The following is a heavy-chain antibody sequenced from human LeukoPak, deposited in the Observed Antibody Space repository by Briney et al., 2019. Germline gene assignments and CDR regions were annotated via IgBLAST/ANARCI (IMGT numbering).Heavy chain of an antibody. D-gene: IGHD3-22*01. CDR1: GFTFSSYA. J-gene: IGHJ1*01. V-gene: IGHV3-30-3*01. CDR3: AGNTYYYDSSGLN. Sequence: PGGSLRLSCAASGFTFSSYAMHWVRQAPGKGLEWVAVISYGGSNKYYADSVKGRFTISRDNSKNTLYLQMNSLRAEDTAVYYCAGNTYYYDSSGLNWGQGTLVTVSS. CDR2: ISYGGSNK.